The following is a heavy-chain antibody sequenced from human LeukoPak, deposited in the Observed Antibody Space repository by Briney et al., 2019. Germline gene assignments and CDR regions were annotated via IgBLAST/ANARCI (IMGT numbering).Heavy chain of an antibody. J-gene: IGHJ3*02. CDR2: VNRGGSI. CDR1: GGSISSGGYY. CDR3: ARLAGAFAFDI. V-gene: IGHV4-61*08. D-gene: IGHD3-10*01. Sequence: SQTLSLTCTVSGGSISSGGYYWSWIRQPPGKGLEWIGEVNRGGSINYNPSLKSRVTISVDTSKNQFSLKLSSVTAADTAVYYCARLAGAFAFDIWGQGTMVTVSS.